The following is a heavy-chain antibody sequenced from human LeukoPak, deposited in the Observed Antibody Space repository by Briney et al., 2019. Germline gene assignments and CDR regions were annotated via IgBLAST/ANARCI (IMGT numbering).Heavy chain of an antibody. V-gene: IGHV1-2*02. J-gene: IGHJ4*02. CDR1: GYTFTDYY. CDR2: INPNSGGT. CDR3: ARDRTTMIRGIYPGDY. Sequence: ASVKVSCKASGYTFTDYYMHWVRQAPGQGLEWMGWINPNSGGTNYAQKFQGRVSMTRDTSISTAYMDLSRLRSDDTAVYYCARDRTTMIRGIYPGDYWGQGTLVTVSS. D-gene: IGHD3-10*01.